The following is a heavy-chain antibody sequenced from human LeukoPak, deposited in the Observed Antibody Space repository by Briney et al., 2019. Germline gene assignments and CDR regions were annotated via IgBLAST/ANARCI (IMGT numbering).Heavy chain of an antibody. CDR1: GFTFSSYA. CDR3: ARDLYGSSWFSHFDY. CDR2: ISYDGSNK. J-gene: IGHJ4*02. V-gene: IGHV3-30-3*01. Sequence: PGGSLRLSCAASGFTFSSYAMRWVRQAPGKGLEWVAVISYDGSNKYYADSVKGRFTISRDNSKNTLYLQMNSLRAEDTAVYYCARDLYGSSWFSHFDYWGQGTLVTVSS. D-gene: IGHD6-13*01.